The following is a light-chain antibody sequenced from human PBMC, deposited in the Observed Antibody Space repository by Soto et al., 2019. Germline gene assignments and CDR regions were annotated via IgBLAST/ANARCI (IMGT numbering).Light chain of an antibody. J-gene: IGKJ1*01. CDR2: LAS. V-gene: IGKV1-9*01. CDR1: QTIDNY. CDR3: QQLDSNPPWT. Sequence: IQLTQSPSSLSASVGDTVTISCRASQTIDNYLAWYQQYPGRAPKLLIHLASTLQSGVPSRFSGSGSGTDFTLTITSLQPEDFGTYYCQQLDSNPPWTFGQGTKVDIK.